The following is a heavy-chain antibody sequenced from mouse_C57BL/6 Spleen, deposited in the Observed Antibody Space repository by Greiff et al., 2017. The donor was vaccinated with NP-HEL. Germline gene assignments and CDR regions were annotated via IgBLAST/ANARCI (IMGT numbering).Heavy chain of an antibody. J-gene: IGHJ1*03. CDR1: GYSITSGYY. CDR3: ARRAYYSDWYFDV. D-gene: IGHD2-12*01. CDR2: ISYDGSN. Sequence: ESGPGLVKPSQSLSLTCSVTGYSITSGYYWNWIRQFPGNKLEWMGYISYDGSNNYNPSLKDRISITRDTSKNQFFLRLNSLTTEDTATYYCARRAYYSDWYFDVWGTGTTVTVSS. V-gene: IGHV3-6*01.